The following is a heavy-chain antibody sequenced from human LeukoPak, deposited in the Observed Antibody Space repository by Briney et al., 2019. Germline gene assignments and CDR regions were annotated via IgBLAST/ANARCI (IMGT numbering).Heavy chain of an antibody. D-gene: IGHD6-19*01. CDR2: VRQDGDGK. J-gene: IGHJ2*01. Sequence: PGGSLRLSCAASGFTFSRYWMSWFRQAPGKGLEWVANVRQDGDGKYYADSVEGRFTISRDDAKDLVYLEMNSLRAEDTALYYCAKDISRGSAVWYFDLWGRGSLVSVSS. V-gene: IGHV3-7*01. CDR1: GFTFSRYW. CDR3: AKDISRGSAVWYFDL.